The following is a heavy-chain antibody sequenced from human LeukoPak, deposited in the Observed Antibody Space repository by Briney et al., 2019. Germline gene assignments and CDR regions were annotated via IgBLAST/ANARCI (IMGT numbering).Heavy chain of an antibody. J-gene: IGHJ4*02. CDR1: GGSISSYY. CDR2: IYTSGST. Sequence: SETLSLTCTVSGGSISSYYWSWIRQPAGKGLEWIGRIYTSGSTNYNPSLKSRVTMSVDTSKNQFSLRLNSVTAADTAVYYCARGGSAAGTGGFDYWGQGTLVTVSS. V-gene: IGHV4-4*07. D-gene: IGHD6-13*01. CDR3: ARGGSAAGTGGFDY.